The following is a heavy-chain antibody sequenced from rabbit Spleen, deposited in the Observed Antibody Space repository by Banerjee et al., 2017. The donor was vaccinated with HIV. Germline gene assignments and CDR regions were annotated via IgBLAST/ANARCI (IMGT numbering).Heavy chain of an antibody. V-gene: IGHV1S45*01. Sequence: QEQLVESGGGLVQPGGSLKLSCKASGFDFSNYGVSWVRQTPGKGLEWIGCIYTDGSGSTAYASWAKGRFTISKTSSTTVTLQMTSLTVADTATYFCARDTASSFSSYGMDLWGQGTLVTVS. CDR2: IYTDGSGST. D-gene: IGHD8-1*01. CDR1: GFDFSNYG. J-gene: IGHJ6*01. CDR3: ARDTASSFSSYGMDL.